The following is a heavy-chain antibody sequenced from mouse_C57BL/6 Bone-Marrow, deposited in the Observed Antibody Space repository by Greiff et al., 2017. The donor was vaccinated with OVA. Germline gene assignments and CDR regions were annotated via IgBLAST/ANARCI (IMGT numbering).Heavy chain of an antibody. CDR2: IYPRSGNT. Sequence: QVHVKQSGAELARPGASVKLSCKASGYTFTSYGISWVKQRTGQGLEWIGEIYPRSGNTYYNEKFKGKATLTADKSSSTAYMELRSLTSEDVAVYFCARSVWYEAVWGKGTLVTVSA. CDR1: GYTFTSYG. J-gene: IGHJ3*01. V-gene: IGHV1-81*01. D-gene: IGHD2-10*02. CDR3: ARSVWYEAV.